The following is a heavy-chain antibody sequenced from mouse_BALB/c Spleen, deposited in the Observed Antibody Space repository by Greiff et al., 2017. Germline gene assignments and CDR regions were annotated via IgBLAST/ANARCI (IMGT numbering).Heavy chain of an antibody. CDR1: GFSLTGYG. V-gene: IGHV2-6-7*01. D-gene: IGHD1-1*01. CDR3: ARDDYGSSMDY. Sequence: VKLMESGPGLVAPSQSLYITCTVSGFSLTGYGVNWVRQPPGKGLEWLGMIWGDGSTDYNSALKSRLSISKDNSKSQVFLKMNSLQTDDTARYCYARDDYGSSMDYWGQGTSVTVSS. CDR2: IWGDGST. J-gene: IGHJ4*01.